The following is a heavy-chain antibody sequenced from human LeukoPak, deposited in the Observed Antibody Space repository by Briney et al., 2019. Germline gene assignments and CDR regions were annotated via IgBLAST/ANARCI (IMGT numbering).Heavy chain of an antibody. D-gene: IGHD2-2*01. Sequence: GGSLRLSCAASGFTFSGSAMHWVRQASGKGLEWVGRIRSKANSYATAYAASVEGRFTISRDDSKNTAYPQMNSLKTEDTAVYYCTTLGYCSSTSCGPWGQGTLVTVSS. V-gene: IGHV3-73*01. CDR1: GFTFSGSA. CDR3: TTLGYCSSTSCGP. J-gene: IGHJ5*02. CDR2: IRSKANSYAT.